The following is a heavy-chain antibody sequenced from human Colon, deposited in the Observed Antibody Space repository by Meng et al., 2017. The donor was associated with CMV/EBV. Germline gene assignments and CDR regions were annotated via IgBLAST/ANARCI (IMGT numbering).Heavy chain of an antibody. J-gene: IGHJ4*02. CDR1: GYPFTTYG. V-gene: IGHV1-18*01. CDR2: ISVYNGIT. CDR3: AREGDWNYDSYFDN. D-gene: IGHD1-7*01. Sequence: ASVKVSCKASGYPFTTYGISWVRQAPGQGLEWMAWISVYNGITSYAQKFQDRVTMTADTSTSTAYMEVRSLRSDDTAVYYCAREGDWNYDSYFDNWGQGTLVTVSS.